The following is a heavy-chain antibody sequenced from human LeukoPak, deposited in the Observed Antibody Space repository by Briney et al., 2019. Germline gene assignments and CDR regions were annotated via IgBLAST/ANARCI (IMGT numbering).Heavy chain of an antibody. Sequence: SVKVSCKASGGTFSSYAISWVRQAPGQGLEWMGGIIPIFGTANYAQKFQGRVTITADESTSTAYMELSSLRSEDTAAYYCAKCSTAYYDSSGYDAFDIWGQGTMVTVSS. CDR3: AKCSTAYYDSSGYDAFDI. D-gene: IGHD3-22*01. J-gene: IGHJ3*02. CDR1: GGTFSSYA. V-gene: IGHV1-69*13. CDR2: IIPIFGTA.